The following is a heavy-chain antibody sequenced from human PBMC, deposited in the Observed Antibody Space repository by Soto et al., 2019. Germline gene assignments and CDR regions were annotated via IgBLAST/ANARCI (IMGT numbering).Heavy chain of an antibody. CDR3: ARSRENPISGMDV. Sequence: PSQTLSLTCAISADSVSAYKSAWNWIRLSPSRGLEWLGRTYYRSNRWYNEYAGSVEGRIVINADTSKNQFSPLLSSVTLEDTALYYCARSRENPISGMDVWDQGTTVTVSS. CDR1: ADSVSAYKSA. V-gene: IGHV6-1*01. J-gene: IGHJ6*02. D-gene: IGHD5-12*01. CDR2: TYYRSNRWYN.